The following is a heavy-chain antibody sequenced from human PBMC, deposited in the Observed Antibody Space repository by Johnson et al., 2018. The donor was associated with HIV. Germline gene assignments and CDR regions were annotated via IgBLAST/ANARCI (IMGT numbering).Heavy chain of an antibody. CDR2: TRNKANSYIT. Sequence: VQLVESGGGVVRPGGSLRLSCAASGFTLSDYYMDWVRQAPGKGLEWVGRTRNKANSYITEYAASVKGRFSISRDDSKNSLYLQMNSLKTEDTAVYYCVRSQVAATSEGAFDIWGQGTMVTVSS. D-gene: IGHD2-15*01. CDR1: GFTLSDYY. J-gene: IGHJ3*02. CDR3: VRSQVAATSEGAFDI. V-gene: IGHV3-72*01.